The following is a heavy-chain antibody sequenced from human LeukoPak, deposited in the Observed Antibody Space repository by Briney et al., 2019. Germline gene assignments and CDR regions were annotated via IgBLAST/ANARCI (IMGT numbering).Heavy chain of an antibody. CDR1: GFSLSDYI. J-gene: IGHJ3*02. CDR3: TRDGGEGGNSAFDI. Sequence: GGSLRLSCAASGFSLSDYILDWVRQAPGKGLEWVGRIRRGTNSYTTEYAASVKGRFIISRDDSQNSLYLHMNSLKTEDTAVYHCTRDGGEGGNSAFDIWGQGTMVTVSS. CDR2: IRRGTNSYTT. V-gene: IGHV3-72*01. D-gene: IGHD3-16*01.